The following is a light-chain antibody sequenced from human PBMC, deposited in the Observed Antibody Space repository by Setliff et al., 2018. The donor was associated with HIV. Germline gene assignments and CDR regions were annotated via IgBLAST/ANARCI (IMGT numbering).Light chain of an antibody. CDR1: SSDVGGYNS. CDR2: EVS. J-gene: IGLJ1*01. Sequence: QSALTQPASVSGSPGQSITISCTGTSSDVGGYNSVSWYQQHPGKVPKLMIYEVSNRPSGVSNRFSGSKSGNTASLTISGLQAEDEADYFCSSYTSSSTYVFGTGTKVTVL. CDR3: SSYTSSSTYV. V-gene: IGLV2-14*01.